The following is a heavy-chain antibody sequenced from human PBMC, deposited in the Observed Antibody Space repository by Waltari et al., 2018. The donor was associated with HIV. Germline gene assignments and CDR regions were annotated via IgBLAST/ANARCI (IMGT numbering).Heavy chain of an antibody. J-gene: IGHJ4*02. V-gene: IGHV4-39*01. D-gene: IGHD3-10*01. CDR2: IYYSGST. Sequence: QLQLQESGPGLVKPSETLSLTCTVSGGSISSSSYYWGWIRQPPGKGLGWIGRIYYSGSTYDNPSLKIRVTISVDTSKNQFSLKLSSVTAADTAVYYCARQGGYYGSGSYYDYWGQGTLVTVSS. CDR3: ARQGGYYGSGSYYDY. CDR1: GGSISSSSYY.